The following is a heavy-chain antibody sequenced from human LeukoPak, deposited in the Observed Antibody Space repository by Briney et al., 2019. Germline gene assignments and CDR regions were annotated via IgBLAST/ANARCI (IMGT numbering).Heavy chain of an antibody. D-gene: IGHD2-15*01. CDR1: ESRFTSNW. CDR3: ARNIQRYCSGGSCYSNWYFDL. J-gene: IGHJ2*01. CDR2: IYPGDSDP. V-gene: IGHV5-51*01. Sequence: GEPLKTSSKGSESRFTSNWIGWVGQLPGKGLKGMEVIYPGDSDPRYNTSFQGQSTISADNSISAAYPKWNSLKDSDTAMYYCARNIQRYCSGGSCYSNWYFDLWGRGTLVTVSS.